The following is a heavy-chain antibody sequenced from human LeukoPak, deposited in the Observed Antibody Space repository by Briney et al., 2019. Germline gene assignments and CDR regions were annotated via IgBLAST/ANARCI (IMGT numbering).Heavy chain of an antibody. Sequence: GGSLRLSCAASGFTFSACGMHWVRQTPGTGLEWVTVISFDGNNKYYADSVKGRFTISRDNSKNTLYLQMNSLRTDDTAIYYCAKVPTLIGTGYFDYWGQGTLVSVSS. CDR3: AKVPTLIGTGYFDY. D-gene: IGHD3-10*01. CDR2: ISFDGNNK. V-gene: IGHV3-30*18. CDR1: GFTFSACG. J-gene: IGHJ4*02.